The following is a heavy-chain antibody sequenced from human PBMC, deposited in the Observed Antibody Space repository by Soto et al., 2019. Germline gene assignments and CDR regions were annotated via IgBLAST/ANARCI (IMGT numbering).Heavy chain of an antibody. CDR1: GYTFTSYG. Sequence: QVQLVQSGAEVKKPGASVKVSCKASGYTFTSYGISWVRQAPGQGLEWMGWISAYNGNTNYAQKLQGRVTMTTDTYTRIAYMELRSPRSNHTAVYYCAIEYYDILTGYPTNLYYYYGMDVWGQGTTVTVSS. CDR3: AIEYYDILTGYPTNLYYYYGMDV. J-gene: IGHJ6*02. V-gene: IGHV1-18*01. D-gene: IGHD3-9*01. CDR2: ISAYNGNT.